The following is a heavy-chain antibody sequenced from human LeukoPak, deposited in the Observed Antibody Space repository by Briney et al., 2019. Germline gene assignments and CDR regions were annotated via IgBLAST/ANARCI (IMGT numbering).Heavy chain of an antibody. CDR2: IYPGDSDT. D-gene: IGHD3-10*01. Sequence: GESLVISCKGSGYSFTNYWIGWVSQMPGKGLEWMGIIYPGDSDTRYSPSFQGQVTISADKSISTAYLQWSSLKASDTAMYYCARHLNSLYYGSGSYYFDYWGQGTLVTVSS. J-gene: IGHJ4*02. V-gene: IGHV5-51*01. CDR3: ARHLNSLYYGSGSYYFDY. CDR1: GYSFTNYW.